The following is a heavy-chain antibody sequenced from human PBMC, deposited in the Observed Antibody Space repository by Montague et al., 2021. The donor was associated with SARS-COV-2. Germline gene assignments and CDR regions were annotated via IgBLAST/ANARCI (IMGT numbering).Heavy chain of an antibody. CDR1: GDSVSSNSAT. CDR2: TYYRSKWYN. Sequence: CAISGDSVSSNSATWNWVRQSPSRGLEWLGRTYYRSKWYNDYAVSVGGRVTINPDTSKNQFSLQLNSVTPEDTAIYYCTSGREGNYNVMDDWGQGTTVTVSS. J-gene: IGHJ6*02. D-gene: IGHD1-1*01. V-gene: IGHV6-1*01. CDR3: TSGREGNYNVMDD.